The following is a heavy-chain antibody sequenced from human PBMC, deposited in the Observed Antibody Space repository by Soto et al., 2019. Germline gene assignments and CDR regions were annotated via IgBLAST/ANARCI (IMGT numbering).Heavy chain of an antibody. CDR2: ISGSGGST. CDR1: GFTFSIYA. V-gene: IGHV3-23*01. Sequence: PGGSLRLSCAASGFTFSIYAMSWVRQAPGKGLEWVSAISGSGGSTYYADSVKGRFTISRDNSKNTLYLQMNRLRAEDTAVYYGAKYREEENVLLWFGELPDYGMDVWGQGTTVTVSS. J-gene: IGHJ6*02. D-gene: IGHD3-10*01. CDR3: AKYREEENVLLWFGELPDYGMDV.